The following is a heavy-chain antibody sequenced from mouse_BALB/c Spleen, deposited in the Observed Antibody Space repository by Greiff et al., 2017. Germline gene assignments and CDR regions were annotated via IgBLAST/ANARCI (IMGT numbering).Heavy chain of an antibody. J-gene: IGHJ4*01. CDR2: IDPANGNT. CDR1: GFNIKDTY. Sequence: EVQLQQSGAELVKPGASVKLSCTASGFNIKDTYMHWVKQRPEQGLEWIGRIDPANGNTKYDPKFQGKATITADTSSNTAYLQLSSLTSEDTAVYYCARRTYYGSREDWGQGTSVTVSS. CDR3: ARRTYYGSRED. V-gene: IGHV14-3*02. D-gene: IGHD1-1*01.